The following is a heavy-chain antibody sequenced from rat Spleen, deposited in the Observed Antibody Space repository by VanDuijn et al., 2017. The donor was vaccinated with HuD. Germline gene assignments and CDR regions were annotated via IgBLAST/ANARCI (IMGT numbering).Heavy chain of an antibody. CDR3: TRDQDYYDGSYYYSYVMDA. D-gene: IGHD1-12*02. V-gene: IGHV5-31*01. CDR2: ITNTGGST. CDR1: GFTFNNYW. J-gene: IGHJ4*01. Sequence: EVQLVESGGGLVQPGRSLKLSCVASGFTFNNYWMTWIRQAPGKGLEWVASITNTGGSTYYPDSVKGRFTISRDNAKSTLYLQMNSLRSEDTATYYCTRDQDYYDGSYYYSYVMDAWGQGASVTVSS.